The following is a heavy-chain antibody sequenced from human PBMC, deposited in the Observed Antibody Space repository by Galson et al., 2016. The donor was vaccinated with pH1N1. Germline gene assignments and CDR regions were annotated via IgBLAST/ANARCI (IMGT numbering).Heavy chain of an antibody. CDR3: AHSLYGDYVGWFDP. J-gene: IGHJ5*02. CDR1: GLSLSTSGVG. V-gene: IGHV2-5*01. D-gene: IGHD4-17*01. Sequence: PALVKPTQTLTLTCTFSGLSLSTSGVGVGWIRQPPGKALEWLALIYWNDDKRYSPSLQSRLTITKDTSKNQVVLTMPNMDTVDTATYYCAHSLYGDYVGWFDPWGQGTLVTVSS. CDR2: IYWNDDK.